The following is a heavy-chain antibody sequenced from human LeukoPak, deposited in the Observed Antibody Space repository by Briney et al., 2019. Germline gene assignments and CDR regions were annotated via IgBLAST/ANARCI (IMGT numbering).Heavy chain of an antibody. CDR2: INPNSGGT. CDR1: GYTFTSYG. CDR3: ARDLVVGIVVVPAAPRYMDV. J-gene: IGHJ6*03. D-gene: IGHD2-2*01. V-gene: IGHV1-2*02. Sequence: VASVKVSCKASGYTFTSYGISWVRQAPGQGLEWMGWINPNSGGTNYAQKFQGRVTMTRDTSISTAYMELSRLRSDDTAVYYCARDLVVGIVVVPAAPRYMDVWGKGTTVTVSS.